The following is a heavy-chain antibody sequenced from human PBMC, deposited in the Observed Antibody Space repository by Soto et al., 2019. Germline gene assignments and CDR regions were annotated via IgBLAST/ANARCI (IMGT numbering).Heavy chain of an antibody. J-gene: IGHJ3*02. CDR2: IWSDGSNK. V-gene: IGHV3-33*01. Sequence: QVQLVESGGGVVQPGGSLRLSCAASGFTFNTYGMHWVRQAPGKGLEWVSVIWSDGSNKYYADSVKGRFTISRDNSQKTLYLQMNSLRADDTAVYFCARRGSGINAFYIWGQGTMVTVSS. CDR1: GFTFNTYG. D-gene: IGHD3-10*01. CDR3: ARRGSGINAFYI.